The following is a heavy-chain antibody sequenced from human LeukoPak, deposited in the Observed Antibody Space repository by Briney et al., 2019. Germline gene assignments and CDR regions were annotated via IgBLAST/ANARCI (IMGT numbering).Heavy chain of an antibody. J-gene: IGHJ4*02. CDR3: ANWGGYGSGSYYDY. D-gene: IGHD3-10*01. CDR1: GYTFSDYY. Sequence: GASVNVSCKASGYTFSDYYMNWVRQAPGQGLEWMGWINPNSGGTKYAQKFQGRITMTRDTSINTAYMELSSLTSDDTAVYYCANWGGYGSGSYYDYWGQGTLVTVSS. V-gene: IGHV1-2*02. CDR2: INPNSGGT.